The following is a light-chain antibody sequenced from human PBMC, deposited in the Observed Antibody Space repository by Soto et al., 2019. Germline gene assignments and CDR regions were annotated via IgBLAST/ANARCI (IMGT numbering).Light chain of an antibody. Sequence: DIPLTQSPSFLSASVGDRVTITCRASQGISSYLAWYQQKPGKAPKLLIYAASTLQSGVPSRFSGSGSGTEFTLPISSLQPEDFATYYCQQLNSYPLTVGGGTKVEIK. V-gene: IGKV1-9*01. CDR1: QGISSY. J-gene: IGKJ4*01. CDR3: QQLNSYPLT. CDR2: AAS.